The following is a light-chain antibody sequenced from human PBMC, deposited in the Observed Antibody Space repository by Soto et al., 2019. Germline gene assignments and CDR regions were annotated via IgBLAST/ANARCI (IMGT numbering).Light chain of an antibody. V-gene: IGLV4-69*01. CDR2: VGSDGSH. J-gene: IGLJ2*01. CDR3: QTWGTGIHVV. Sequence: QPVLTQSPSASASLGASVKLTCTLSSGHSSYAIAWHQQQPEKGPRYLMKVGSDGSHTRGDAIPDRFSGSSSGAERYLTISSLQSGDEADYYCQTWGTGIHVVFGGGTKLTVL. CDR1: SGHSSYA.